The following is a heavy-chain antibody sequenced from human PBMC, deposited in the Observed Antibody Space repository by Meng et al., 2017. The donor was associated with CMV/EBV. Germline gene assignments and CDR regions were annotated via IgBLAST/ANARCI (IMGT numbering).Heavy chain of an antibody. J-gene: IGHJ6*02. CDR2: INSDGSST. Sequence: GGSLKISCAASGFTFSSYWMHWVRQAPGKGLVWVSRINSDGSSTSYADSVKGRFTISRDNAKNTLYLQMNSLRAEDTAVYYCARGKGVVVPAAIPRRYYYYGMDVWGQGTTVTVSS. V-gene: IGHV3-74*01. D-gene: IGHD2-2*01. CDR1: GFTFSSYW. CDR3: ARGKGVVVPAAIPRRYYYYGMDV.